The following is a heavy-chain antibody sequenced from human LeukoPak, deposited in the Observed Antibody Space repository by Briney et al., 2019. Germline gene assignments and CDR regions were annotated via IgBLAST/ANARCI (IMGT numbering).Heavy chain of an antibody. J-gene: IGHJ4*02. CDR1: GFTFSSYT. V-gene: IGHV3-23*01. Sequence: RSLRLSCAASGFTFSSYTMTWVRQAPGKGLEWVSGISDSGGTTPHADSVKGRFTISRDNSKNRLYLQMNSLRAEDTTVYYCAKGSYSSYSFDYWGQGSLVTVSS. CDR2: ISDSGGTT. CDR3: AKGSYSSYSFDY. D-gene: IGHD2-21*01.